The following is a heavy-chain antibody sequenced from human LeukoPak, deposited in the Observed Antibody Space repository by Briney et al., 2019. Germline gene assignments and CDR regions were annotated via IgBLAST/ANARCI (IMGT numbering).Heavy chain of an antibody. V-gene: IGHV3-53*01. Sequence: GGSLRLSCAASGFTFSDAWMSWVRQAPGKGLEWVSVIYSGGSTYYADSVKGRFTISRDNSKNTLYLQMNSLRAEDTAVYYCAREGSRGAFDIWGQGTMVTVSS. CDR3: AREGSRGAFDI. CDR1: GFTFSDAW. CDR2: IYSGGST. J-gene: IGHJ3*02. D-gene: IGHD3-10*01.